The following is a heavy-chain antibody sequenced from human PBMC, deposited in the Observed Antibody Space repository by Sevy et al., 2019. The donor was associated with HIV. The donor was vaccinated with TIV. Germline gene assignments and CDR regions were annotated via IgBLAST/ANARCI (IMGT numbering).Heavy chain of an antibody. CDR3: AKEGKNIRSWFDP. Sequence: ASVKVSCKASGYSFTNYGIGWVRQAPGQGLEWMGWISWYNGYTNYAQNLQGRVTMTTDTSTSTAYMELRSLRSDDTAIYYCAKEGKNIRSWFDPWGQGTLVTVSS. J-gene: IGHJ5*02. CDR1: GYSFTNYG. CDR2: ISWYNGYT. V-gene: IGHV1-18*01. D-gene: IGHD3-3*02.